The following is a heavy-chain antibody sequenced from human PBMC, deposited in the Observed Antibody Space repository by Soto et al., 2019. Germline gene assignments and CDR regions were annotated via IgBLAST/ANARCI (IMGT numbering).Heavy chain of an antibody. J-gene: IGHJ6*02. CDR3: ATDTDYSSSWSEYYYYGMDV. V-gene: IGHV3-21*01. Sequence: GGSLRLSCAASGFTFSSYSMNWVRQAPGKGLEWVSSISSSSSYIYYADSVKGRFTISRDNAKNSLYLQMNSLRAEDTAVYYCATDTDYSSSWSEYYYYGMDVWGQGTTATVSS. CDR1: GFTFSSYS. D-gene: IGHD6-13*01. CDR2: ISSSSSYI.